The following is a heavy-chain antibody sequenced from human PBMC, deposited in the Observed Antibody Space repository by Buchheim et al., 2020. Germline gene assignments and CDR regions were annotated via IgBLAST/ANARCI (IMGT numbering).Heavy chain of an antibody. V-gene: IGHV3-23*01. Sequence: EVQLLESGGGLVQPGGSLRLSCVVSGFTFSNYAMTWVRQAPGKGLEWVSGISGSGGSTYYADFVKGRFTISRDNSKNTLYLQMNSLRAGDTAVYYCAKSYSDYIHYWGQGTL. J-gene: IGHJ4*02. CDR1: GFTFSNYA. CDR2: ISGSGGST. CDR3: AKSYSDYIHY. D-gene: IGHD4-11*01.